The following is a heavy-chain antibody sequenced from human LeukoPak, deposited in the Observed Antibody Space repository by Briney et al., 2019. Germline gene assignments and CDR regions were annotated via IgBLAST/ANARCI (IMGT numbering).Heavy chain of an antibody. J-gene: IGHJ5*02. D-gene: IGHD4/OR15-4a*01. CDR2: VYYSGST. Sequence: PSETLSLTCTVSGGSITSDSYYWGWIRQPPGEGLEWIGSVYYSGSTYYSPSLNSRVVISVDTSNNQFSLKLSSVTAADTAVYYCARDPNGYWFDPWGQGTLVTGSS. CDR1: GGSITSDSYY. CDR3: ARDPNGYWFDP. V-gene: IGHV4-39*07.